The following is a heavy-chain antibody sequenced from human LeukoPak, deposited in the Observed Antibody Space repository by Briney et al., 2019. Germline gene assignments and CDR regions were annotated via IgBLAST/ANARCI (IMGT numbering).Heavy chain of an antibody. Sequence: GGSLRLSCAASGFTFSSYSMNWVRQAPGKGLEWVAVIWSDGNNKYYADSVKGRFTISRDNSKNTLYLQMNSLRAEDTAVYYCARDGRLDGMDVWGQGTTVTVSS. D-gene: IGHD3-3*01. CDR1: GFTFSSYS. V-gene: IGHV3-33*08. J-gene: IGHJ6*02. CDR3: ARDGRLDGMDV. CDR2: IWSDGNNK.